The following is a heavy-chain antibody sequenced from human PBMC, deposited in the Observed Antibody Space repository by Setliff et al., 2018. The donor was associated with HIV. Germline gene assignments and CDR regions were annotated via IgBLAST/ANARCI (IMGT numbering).Heavy chain of an antibody. J-gene: IGHJ4*02. CDR1: GSLTSYY. V-gene: IGHV4-59*01. CDR3: ARLHYDSRGYYHPY. D-gene: IGHD3-22*01. Sequence: SETLSLTCTVSGSLTSYYWSWFRQSPGKGLEWIGYVYYSGNTNYNPSLHSRVTISVDASRNQFYLKLSSVTAADTAVYYCARLHYDSRGYYHPYWGQGTLVTVSS. CDR2: VYYSGNT.